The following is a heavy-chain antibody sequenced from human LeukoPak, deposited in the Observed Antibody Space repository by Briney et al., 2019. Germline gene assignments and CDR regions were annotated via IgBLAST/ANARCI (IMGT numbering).Heavy chain of an antibody. CDR2: IYHSGST. V-gene: IGHV4-30-2*01. J-gene: IGHJ4*02. CDR1: GGSISSGGYS. D-gene: IGHD6-13*01. Sequence: SETLSLTCAVSGGSISSGGYSWSWIRQPSGKGLEWIGYIYHSGSTYYNPSLKSRVTISVDRSKNQFSLKLSSVTAADTAVYYCARRRYSRPSYYLDYWGQGTLVTVSS. CDR3: ARRRYSRPSYYLDY.